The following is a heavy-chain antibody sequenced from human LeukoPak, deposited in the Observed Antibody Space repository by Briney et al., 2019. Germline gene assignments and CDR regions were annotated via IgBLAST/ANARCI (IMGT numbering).Heavy chain of an antibody. V-gene: IGHV3-74*01. CDR1: GFTFSGHW. Sequence: PGGSLRLSCVASGFTFSGHWVYWVRQAPGKGLVWVSRVNSDGSSTTYADSVKGRFTISRDNAKNTLYLQMNSLRAEDTAVYYCARGSTQYSSGWYGLDYWGQGTLVTVSS. CDR2: VNSDGSST. D-gene: IGHD6-19*01. CDR3: ARGSTQYSSGWYGLDY. J-gene: IGHJ4*02.